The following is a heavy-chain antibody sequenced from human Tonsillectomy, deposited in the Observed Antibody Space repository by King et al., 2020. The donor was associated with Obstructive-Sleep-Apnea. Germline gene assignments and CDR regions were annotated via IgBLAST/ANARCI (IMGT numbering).Heavy chain of an antibody. CDR3: AKPLYYDDSSGYSD. CDR1: GFTFRSYA. J-gene: IGHJ4*02. D-gene: IGHD3-22*01. V-gene: IGHV3-23*04. CDR2: ISGGGVST. Sequence: DVQLVESGGGLVQPGGAMGLSCAASGFTFRSYAMSWVRQAPGKGLEWVSAISGGGVSTYYADSVKGQFTISRDNSKNTRYLQMNSLIAEVTAVYYCAKPLYYDDSSGYSDWGQGTLVTVSS.